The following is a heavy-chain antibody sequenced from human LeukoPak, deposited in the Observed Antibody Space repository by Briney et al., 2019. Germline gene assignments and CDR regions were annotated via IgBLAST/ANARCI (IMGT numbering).Heavy chain of an antibody. CDR1: GGSISSSNW. J-gene: IGHJ4*02. V-gene: IGHV4-4*02. D-gene: IGHD6-13*01. Sequence: SETLSLTCAVSGGSISSSNWWSWVRQPPGKGLEWIGEINHSGSTNYNPSLKSRVTISVDTSKNQFSLKLSSVTAADTAVYYCARHGPARIAAAGKPLDYWGQGTLVTVSS. CDR3: ARHGPARIAAAGKPLDY. CDR2: INHSGST.